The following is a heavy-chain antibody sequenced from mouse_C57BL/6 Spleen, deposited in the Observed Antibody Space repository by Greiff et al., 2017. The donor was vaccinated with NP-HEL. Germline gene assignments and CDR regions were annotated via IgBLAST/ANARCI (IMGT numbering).Heavy chain of an antibody. CDR3: ASRDSSGPYWYFDV. J-gene: IGHJ1*03. CDR1: GYTFTSYW. Sequence: VQLQQPGAELVRPGTSVKLSCKASGYTFTSYWMHWVKQRPGQGLEWIGVIDPSDSYTNYNQKFKGKATLTVDTSSSTAYMQLSSLTSEDSAVYYCASRDSSGPYWYFDVWGTGTTVTVSS. CDR2: IDPSDSYT. D-gene: IGHD1-1*01. V-gene: IGHV1-59*01.